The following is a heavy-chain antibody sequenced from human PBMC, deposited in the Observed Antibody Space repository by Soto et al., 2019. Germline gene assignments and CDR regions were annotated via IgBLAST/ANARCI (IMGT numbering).Heavy chain of an antibody. CDR3: LRRRRLCDADICYYNWFDS. Sequence: TGPTLVNPTQTLTLTCTFSGFSLTTSEMGVGWIRQPPGRALEWLALIYLNNDKRYSPSLKSRLTITQDTANNQVVLTMANMEPVDTATYFCLRRRRLCDADICYYNWFDSWGQGAPVTVSS. J-gene: IGHJ5*01. CDR1: GFSLTTSEMG. D-gene: IGHD2-15*01. CDR2: IYLNNDK. V-gene: IGHV2-5*01.